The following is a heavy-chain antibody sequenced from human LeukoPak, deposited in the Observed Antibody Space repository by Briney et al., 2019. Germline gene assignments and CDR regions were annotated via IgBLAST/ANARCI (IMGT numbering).Heavy chain of an antibody. D-gene: IGHD3-10*01. Sequence: GGSLRLSCAASGFTFSNFAMSWVRQAPGKGLEWVSGINGRGGSTYYADSVKGRFTISRDNSKNTLYLQMNSLRAEDTAVYYCAKHGFGVFEGYWGQGTLVTVSS. CDR3: AKHGFGVFEGY. J-gene: IGHJ4*02. V-gene: IGHV3-23*01. CDR2: INGRGGST. CDR1: GFTFSNFA.